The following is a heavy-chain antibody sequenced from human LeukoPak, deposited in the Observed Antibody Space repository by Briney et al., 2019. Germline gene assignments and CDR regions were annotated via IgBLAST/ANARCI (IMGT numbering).Heavy chain of an antibody. CDR2: INPNSGGT. J-gene: IGHJ4*02. CDR1: GYTFTGYY. Sequence: ASVKVSCQASGYTFTGYYMHWVRQAPGQGLEWMGWINPNSGGTNYAQKFQGRVTMTRDTSISTAYMELSRLRSDDTAVYYCAREDSPDYDTLTGGVDYWGQGTLVTVSS. D-gene: IGHD3-9*01. V-gene: IGHV1-2*02. CDR3: AREDSPDYDTLTGGVDY.